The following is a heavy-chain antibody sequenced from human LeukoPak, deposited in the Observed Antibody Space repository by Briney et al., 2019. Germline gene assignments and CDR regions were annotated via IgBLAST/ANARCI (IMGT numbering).Heavy chain of an antibody. J-gene: IGHJ4*02. CDR1: GGSISSGGYY. CDR2: IYYSGST. Sequence: PSESLSLTCTVSGGSISSGGYYWSWIRQHLGKGLEWIGYIYYSGSTYYNPSLKSRVTISVDTSKNQFSLNLSSVTAADTAVYYCARVVSNCGGDCFKGYFDCWGQGTLVTVSS. CDR3: ARVVSNCGGDCFKGYFDC. D-gene: IGHD2-21*02. V-gene: IGHV4-31*03.